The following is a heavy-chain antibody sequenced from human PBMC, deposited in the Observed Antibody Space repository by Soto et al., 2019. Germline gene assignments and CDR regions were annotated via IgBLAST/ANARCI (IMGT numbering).Heavy chain of an antibody. J-gene: IGHJ4*02. Sequence: SETLSLTCTVSGGSISSSSYYWAWIRQPPGKGLEWIGSIYYSGSTYYNPSLKSRVTISVDTSKNQFSLKLSSVTAADTAVYYCAIHYLSGYTYGPAFDYWGQGMLVTVSS. V-gene: IGHV4-39*01. CDR2: IYYSGST. CDR1: GGSISSSSYY. CDR3: AIHYLSGYTYGPAFDY. D-gene: IGHD5-18*01.